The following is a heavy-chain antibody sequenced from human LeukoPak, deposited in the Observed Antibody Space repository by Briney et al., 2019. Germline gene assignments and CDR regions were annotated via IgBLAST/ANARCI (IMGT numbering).Heavy chain of an antibody. J-gene: IGHJ4*02. CDR2: IFYSGST. V-gene: IGHV4-61*08. CDR3: ARSYSSSWYYFDY. D-gene: IGHD6-13*01. Sequence: SQTLSLTCTVSGGSISSGGYYWSWIRQPPGKGLEWIGYIFYSGSTNYNPSLKSRVTISVDTSKNQFSLKLSSVTAADTAVYYCARSYSSSWYYFDYWGQGTLVTVSS. CDR1: GGSISSGGYY.